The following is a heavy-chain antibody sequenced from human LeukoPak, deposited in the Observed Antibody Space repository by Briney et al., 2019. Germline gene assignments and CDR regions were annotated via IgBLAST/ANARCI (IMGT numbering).Heavy chain of an antibody. J-gene: IGHJ3*02. V-gene: IGHV1-46*01. CDR3: ARVLGGHIVVVTPDDAFDI. Sequence: GASVKVSCKASGYTFTSYYMHWVRQAPGQGLEWMEIINPSGGSTSYAQKFQGRVTMTRDTSTSTVYMELSSLRSEDTAVYYCARVLGGHIVVVTPDDAFDIWGQGTMVTVSS. CDR2: INPSGGST. D-gene: IGHD2-21*02. CDR1: GYTFTSYY.